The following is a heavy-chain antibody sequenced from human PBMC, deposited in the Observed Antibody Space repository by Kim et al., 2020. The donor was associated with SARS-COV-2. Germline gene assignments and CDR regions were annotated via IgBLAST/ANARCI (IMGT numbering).Heavy chain of an antibody. Sequence: NYAQEFQGRVTITADESTSTAYMELSSLRCEDTAVYYCGSYSTGDGWFDPWGQGTRVTVSS. D-gene: IGHD2-21*01. J-gene: IGHJ5*02. CDR3: GSYSTGDGWFDP. V-gene: IGHV1-69*01.